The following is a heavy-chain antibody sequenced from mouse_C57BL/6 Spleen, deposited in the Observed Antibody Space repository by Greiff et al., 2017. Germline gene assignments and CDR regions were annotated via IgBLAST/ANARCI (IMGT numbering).Heavy chain of an antibody. CDR1: GYSFTDYN. CDR2: ITPNYGTT. V-gene: IGHV1-39*01. Sequence: VQLQQSGPELVKPGASVKISCKASGYSFTDYNMNWVKQSNGKSLEWIGVITPNYGTTSYNQKFKGKATLTVDQSSSTDYLQLNSLTSEDSAVYYCARSDAYARYFDVWGTGTTVTVSS. J-gene: IGHJ1*03. CDR3: ARSDAYARYFDV. D-gene: IGHD1-1*01.